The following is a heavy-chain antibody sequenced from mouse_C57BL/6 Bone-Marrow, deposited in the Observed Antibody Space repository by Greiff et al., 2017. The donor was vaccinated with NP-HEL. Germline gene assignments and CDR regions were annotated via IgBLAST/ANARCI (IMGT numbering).Heavy chain of an antibody. Sequence: QVQLQQSGAELVRPGASVKLSCKASGYTFTDYYINWVKQRPGQGLEWIARIYPGSGNTYYNEKFKGKATLTAEKSSSTAYMQLSSLTSEDSAVYFCARDYGSREGLAWFAYWGQGTLVTVSA. CDR3: ARDYGSREGLAWFAY. CDR2: IYPGSGNT. V-gene: IGHV1-76*01. J-gene: IGHJ3*01. CDR1: GYTFTDYY. D-gene: IGHD1-1*01.